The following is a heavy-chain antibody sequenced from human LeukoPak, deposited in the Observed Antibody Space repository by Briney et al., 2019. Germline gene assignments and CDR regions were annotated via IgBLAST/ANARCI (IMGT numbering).Heavy chain of an antibody. V-gene: IGHV1-2*02. CDR2: INPNSGGT. D-gene: IGHD3-16*02. CDR3: ASAYYDYVWGSYRHGAFDI. CDR1: GYTFTGYY. Sequence: ASVKVSFKASGYTFTGYYMHWVRQAPGQGLEWMGWINPNSGGTNYAQKFQGRVTMTRDTSISTAYMELSRLRSDDTAVYYCASAYYDYVWGSYRHGAFDIWGQGTMVTVSS. J-gene: IGHJ3*02.